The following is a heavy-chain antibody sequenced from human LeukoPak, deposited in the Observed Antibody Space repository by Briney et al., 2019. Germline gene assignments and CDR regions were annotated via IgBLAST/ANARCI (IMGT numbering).Heavy chain of an antibody. D-gene: IGHD3-22*01. V-gene: IGHV1-46*01. CDR1: GYIFTSYY. Sequence: ASVKVSCKASGYIFTSYYMHWLRQAPGQGLEWVGLINPTGGSTTYAQNFQGRVTMTGDTSTTTVYMEVSSLRSEDTAVYYCARAGYDSSGYYSYWGQGTLVTVSS. J-gene: IGHJ4*02. CDR3: ARAGYDSSGYYSY. CDR2: INPTGGST.